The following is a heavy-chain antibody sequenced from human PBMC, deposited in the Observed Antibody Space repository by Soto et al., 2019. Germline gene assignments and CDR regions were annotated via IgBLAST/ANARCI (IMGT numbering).Heavy chain of an antibody. V-gene: IGHV3-11*01. CDR1: GFTFSDNY. J-gene: IGHJ4*02. Sequence: QVQLVESGGGLVNPGGSLTLSCAVSGFTFSDNYMSWIRQAPGKGLECLSYIGPTGSDMSYADSVKGRFTISRDNAKNSLYLQMSSLRAEDTAVYYCATTARLFNYWGRGTLVTVSS. CDR2: IGPTGSDM. D-gene: IGHD6-25*01. CDR3: ATTARLFNY.